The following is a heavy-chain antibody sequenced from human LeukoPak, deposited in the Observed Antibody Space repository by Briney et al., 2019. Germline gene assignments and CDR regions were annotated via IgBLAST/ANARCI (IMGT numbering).Heavy chain of an antibody. Sequence: PGGSLRLSCAASEFSVGSNYMTWVRQAPGKGLEWVSLIYSGGSTYYADSVKGRFTISRDNSKNTLYLQMNSLRAEDTAVYYCARIQLWSHFDYWGQGTLVTVSS. CDR2: IYSGGST. CDR3: ARIQLWSHFDY. J-gene: IGHJ4*02. D-gene: IGHD5-18*01. V-gene: IGHV3-66*01. CDR1: EFSVGSNY.